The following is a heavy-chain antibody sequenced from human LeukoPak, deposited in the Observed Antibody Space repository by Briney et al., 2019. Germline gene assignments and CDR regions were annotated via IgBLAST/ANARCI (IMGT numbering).Heavy chain of an antibody. CDR1: RFIFDDYA. J-gene: IGHJ4*02. CDR3: ASLQLLWFAGDY. V-gene: IGHV3-9*01. Sequence: QPGRSLRLSWVVSRFIFDDYAMYWVRQAPGKGLEWVSGFSWNSSPRGYTDSVKGRFTISRDNAKNSLYLQMNSLRAEDTAVYYCASLQLLWFAGDYWGQGTLVTVSS. CDR2: FSWNSSPR. D-gene: IGHD2-2*01.